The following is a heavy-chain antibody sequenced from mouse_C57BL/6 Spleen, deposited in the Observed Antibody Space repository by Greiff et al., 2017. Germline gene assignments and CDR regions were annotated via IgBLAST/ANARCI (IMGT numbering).Heavy chain of an antibody. D-gene: IGHD2-5*01. CDR2: IDPETGGT. J-gene: IGHJ1*03. Sequence: QVQLQQSGAELVRPGASVTLSCKASGYTFTDYEMHWVKQTPVHGLEWIGAIDPETGGTAYNQKFKGKAILTADKSSSTAYMELRSLTSEDSAVYYCTRKGYYSNYGDWYFDVWGTGTTVTVSS. CDR3: TRKGYYSNYGDWYFDV. V-gene: IGHV1-15*01. CDR1: GYTFTDYE.